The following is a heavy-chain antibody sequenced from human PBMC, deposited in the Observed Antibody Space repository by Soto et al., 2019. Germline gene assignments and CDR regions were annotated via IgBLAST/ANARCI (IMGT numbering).Heavy chain of an antibody. CDR2: ISAYNGNT. D-gene: IGHD2-15*01. J-gene: IGHJ5*02. V-gene: IGHV1-18*01. CDR3: ARDPGEYCSGGSCYVGNWFDP. Sequence: QVQLVQSGAEVKKPGASVKVSCKASGYTFTSYGISWVRQAPGQGLEWMGWISAYNGNTNYVQKLQGRVTMTTDTSTSTAYMELRSLRSDDTAVYYCARDPGEYCSGGSCYVGNWFDPWGQGTLVTVSS. CDR1: GYTFTSYG.